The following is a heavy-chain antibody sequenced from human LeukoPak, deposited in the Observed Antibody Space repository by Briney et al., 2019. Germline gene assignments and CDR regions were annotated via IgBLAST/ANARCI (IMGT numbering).Heavy chain of an antibody. CDR1: GGSISSYY. CDR3: AKPGFYYHSSGYYYFDY. CDR2: IYYSGST. J-gene: IGHJ4*02. D-gene: IGHD3-22*01. Sequence: SETLSLTCTVSGGSISSYYWSWIRQPPGKGLEWIGYIYYSGSTNYNPSLKSRVTISVDTSKNQVSLKLSSMTAADTAVYYCAKPGFYYHSSGYYYFDYWGQGTLVTASS. V-gene: IGHV4-59*08.